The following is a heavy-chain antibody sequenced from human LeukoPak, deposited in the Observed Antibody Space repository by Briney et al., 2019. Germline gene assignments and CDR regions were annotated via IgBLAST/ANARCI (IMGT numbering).Heavy chain of an antibody. Sequence: GGSLRLSCAASGFTFSHAWMSWVRQAPGKGLEWVGRIKTKTDGGTTDYAAPVKGRFTISRDDSKSTLYLQMDSLKTEDTAVYYCARDEWDSSSADYWGQGTLVTVSS. D-gene: IGHD6-6*01. J-gene: IGHJ4*02. CDR3: ARDEWDSSSADY. CDR2: IKTKTDGGTT. V-gene: IGHV3-15*01. CDR1: GFTFSHAW.